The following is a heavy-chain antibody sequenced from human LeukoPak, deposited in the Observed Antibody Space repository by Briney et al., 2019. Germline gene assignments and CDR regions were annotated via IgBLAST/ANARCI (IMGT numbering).Heavy chain of an antibody. CDR2: ISSSSSYI. CDR3: ARRPPLYCSSTSCYLFDY. D-gene: IGHD2-2*01. J-gene: IGHJ4*02. Sequence: GGSLRLSCAASGFTFSSYSMNWVRQAPGKGLEWVSSISSSSSYIYYADSVKGRFTISRDNAKNSLYLQMNSLRAEDTAVYYCARRPPLYCSSTSCYLFDYWGQGTLVTVSS. CDR1: GFTFSSYS. V-gene: IGHV3-21*01.